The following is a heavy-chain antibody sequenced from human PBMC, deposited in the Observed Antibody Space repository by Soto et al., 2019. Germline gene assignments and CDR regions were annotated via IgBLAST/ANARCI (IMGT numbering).Heavy chain of an antibody. V-gene: IGHV1-2*04. D-gene: IGHD3-3*01. Sequence: ASVKVSCKASGYTFTSYGISWVRQAPGQGLEWMGWINPNSGGTNYAQKFQGWVTMTRDTSISTAYMELSRLRSDDTAVYYCARGYDFWSGYYSLYGMDVWGQGTTVTVSS. CDR1: GYTFTSYG. J-gene: IGHJ6*02. CDR2: INPNSGGT. CDR3: ARGYDFWSGYYSLYGMDV.